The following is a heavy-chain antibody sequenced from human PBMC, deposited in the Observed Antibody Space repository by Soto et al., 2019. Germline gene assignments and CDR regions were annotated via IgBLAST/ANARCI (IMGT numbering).Heavy chain of an antibody. CDR1: GYSFTSYW. D-gene: IGHD4-4*01. J-gene: IGHJ6*02. CDR3: ARHTDYSNYPGGYYYGMDV. Sequence: PGESLKISCKGSGYSFTSYWISWVRQMPGKGLEWMGRIDPSDSYTNYSPSFQGHVTISADKSISTAYLQWSSLKASDTAMYYCARHTDYSNYPGGYYYGMDVWGQGTTVTVSS. V-gene: IGHV5-10-1*01. CDR2: IDPSDSYT.